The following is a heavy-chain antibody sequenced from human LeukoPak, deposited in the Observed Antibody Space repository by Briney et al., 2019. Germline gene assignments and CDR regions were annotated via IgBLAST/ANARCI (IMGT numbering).Heavy chain of an antibody. J-gene: IGHJ4*02. CDR1: GYTFTGYY. Sequence: ASVKVSCKASGYTFTGYYMHWVRQAPGQGLEWMGWINPNSGGTNYAQKFQGRVTITADESTSTAYMELSSLRSEDTAVYYCAREEGYYGSGSYRAPPDYWGQGTLVTVSS. D-gene: IGHD3-10*01. CDR3: AREEGYYGSGSYRAPPDY. V-gene: IGHV1-2*02. CDR2: INPNSGGT.